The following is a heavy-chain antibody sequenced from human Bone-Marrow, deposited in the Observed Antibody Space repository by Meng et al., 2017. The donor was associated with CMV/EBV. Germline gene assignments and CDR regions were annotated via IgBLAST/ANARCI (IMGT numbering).Heavy chain of an antibody. Sequence: HVRLQESGPGLLKPSQTLSLTCTVSGGSISSGDYYWSWIRQPPGKGLEWIGYIYYSGSTYYNPSLKSRVTISVDTSKNQFSLKLSSVTAADTAVYYCARGAYDFWSGYNWFDPWGQGTLVTVSS. V-gene: IGHV4-30-4*08. CDR1: GGSISSGDYY. CDR3: ARGAYDFWSGYNWFDP. CDR2: IYYSGST. D-gene: IGHD3-3*01. J-gene: IGHJ5*02.